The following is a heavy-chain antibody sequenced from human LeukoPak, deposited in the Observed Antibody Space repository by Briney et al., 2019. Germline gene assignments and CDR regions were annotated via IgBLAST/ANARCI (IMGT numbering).Heavy chain of an antibody. CDR1: GYTFTSYG. V-gene: IGHV1-18*01. CDR3: ARDSQNIAVAGNFDY. Sequence: ASVKVSCKASGYTFTSYGISWVRQAPGQGLEWMGWVSAYNGNTNYAQKLQGRVTMTTDTSTSTAYMELRSLRSDDTAVYYCARDSQNIAVAGNFDYWGQGTLVTVSS. J-gene: IGHJ4*02. CDR2: VSAYNGNT. D-gene: IGHD6-19*01.